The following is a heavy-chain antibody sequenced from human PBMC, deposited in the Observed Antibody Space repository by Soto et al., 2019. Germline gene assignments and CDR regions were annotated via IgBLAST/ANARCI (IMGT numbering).Heavy chain of an antibody. Sequence: GGSLRFSCAASGLTFSTFRMTRLRQAPGKGLEWVANIKQDGSEKNYVDSVKGRFTISRDNAENSLYLQMNSLRAEDTAVYYCARDHPSLSHYFDYWGQGALVTVSS. CDR1: GLTFSTFR. V-gene: IGHV3-7*01. CDR3: ARDHPSLSHYFDY. J-gene: IGHJ4*02. CDR2: IKQDGSEK.